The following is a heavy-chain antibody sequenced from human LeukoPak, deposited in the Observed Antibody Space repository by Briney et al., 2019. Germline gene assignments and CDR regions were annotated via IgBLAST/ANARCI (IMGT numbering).Heavy chain of an antibody. Sequence: PGGSLRLSCAASGFTFSSYSMNWVRQAPGKGLEWVSSISSSSSYIYYADSVKGRFTISRDNAKNSLYVQMNSLRAEDTAVYYCARESGRFLEWLAAADAFDIWGQGTMVTVSS. CDR2: ISSSSSYI. CDR3: ARESGRFLEWLAAADAFDI. CDR1: GFTFSSYS. D-gene: IGHD3-3*01. J-gene: IGHJ3*02. V-gene: IGHV3-21*01.